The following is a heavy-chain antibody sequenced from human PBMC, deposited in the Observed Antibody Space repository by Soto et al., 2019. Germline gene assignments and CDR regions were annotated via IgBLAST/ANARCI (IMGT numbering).Heavy chain of an antibody. Sequence: GGSLRLSCTASGFTFSSYVMSWVRQAPGKGLEWVSSISGSGGSTYYADSVKGRFTISRDNSKNTLYLQMNSLRAEDTAVYHCAKRDGSGWYYFDYWGQGTLVTVSS. V-gene: IGHV3-23*01. CDR2: ISGSGGST. D-gene: IGHD6-19*01. CDR3: AKRDGSGWYYFDY. J-gene: IGHJ4*02. CDR1: GFTFSSYV.